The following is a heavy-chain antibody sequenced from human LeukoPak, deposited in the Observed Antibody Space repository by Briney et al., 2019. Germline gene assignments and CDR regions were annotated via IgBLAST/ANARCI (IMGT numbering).Heavy chain of an antibody. CDR3: ARSPNNWGYFDY. J-gene: IGHJ4*02. Sequence: GGSLRLSCAASGFTFSSYSMNWVRQAPGKGLECLSYISSSSSTIYYADSVKGRFTISRDNAKNSLYLQMNSLRDEDTAVYYCARSPNNWGYFDYWGQGTLVTVSS. CDR1: GFTFSSYS. D-gene: IGHD1/OR15-1a*01. V-gene: IGHV3-48*02. CDR2: ISSSSSTI.